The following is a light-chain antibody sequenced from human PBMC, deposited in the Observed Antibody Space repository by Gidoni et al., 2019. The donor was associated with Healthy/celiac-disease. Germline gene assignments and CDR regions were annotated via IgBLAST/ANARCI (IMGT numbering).Light chain of an antibody. CDR2: GAS. Sequence: EIVMTQSPATLSVAPGERATLSCRASQRVSSNLAWYQQKPGQAPRLLIYGASTRATGIPARFSGSGSGXEFTLTISSLQSEDFAVYYCQQYNNWPXTXTFGQGTKVEIK. CDR3: QQYNNWPXTXT. V-gene: IGKV3-15*01. J-gene: IGKJ1*01. CDR1: QRVSSN.